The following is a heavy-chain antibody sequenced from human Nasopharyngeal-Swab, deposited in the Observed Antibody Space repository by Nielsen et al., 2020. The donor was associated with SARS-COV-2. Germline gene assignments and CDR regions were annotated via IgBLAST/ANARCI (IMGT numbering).Heavy chain of an antibody. J-gene: IGHJ6*02. Sequence: GESLKISCAASGFTFSPSPIHWVRRASGKGLEWVGRIGNNHATTYGASVKGRFTFSRDDPKKTAYLQMNSLKTGDTAVYYCTTNYANPVYGLDVWGQGTTVTVSS. CDR2: IGNNHAT. D-gene: IGHD4/OR15-4a*01. V-gene: IGHV3-73*01. CDR1: GFTFSPSP. CDR3: TTNYANPVYGLDV.